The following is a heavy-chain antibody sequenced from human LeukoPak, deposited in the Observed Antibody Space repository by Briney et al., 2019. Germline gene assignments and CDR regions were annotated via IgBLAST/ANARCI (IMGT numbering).Heavy chain of an antibody. D-gene: IGHD3-3*01. CDR3: ARVGGPYDFRTH. CDR2: IYTSGST. J-gene: IGHJ4*02. Sequence: PSQTPSLTCTVSGGSISSGSYYWSWIRQPAGKGLEWIGRIYTSGSTNYNPSLKSRVTISVDTSKNQFSLKLSSVTAADTAVYYCARVGGPYDFRTHWGQGTLVTVSS. CDR1: GGSISSGSYY. V-gene: IGHV4-61*02.